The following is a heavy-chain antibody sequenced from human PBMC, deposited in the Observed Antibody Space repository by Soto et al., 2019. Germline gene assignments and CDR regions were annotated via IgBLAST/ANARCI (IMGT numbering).Heavy chain of an antibody. V-gene: IGHV3-23*01. Sequence: GGSLRLSCAAFGFTFSSYAMSWVRQAPGKGLERVSAISGSGGSTYYADSVKGRFTISRDNSKNTLYLQMNSLRAEDTAVYYCAKDWDRYYYYMDVWGKGTTVTVSS. J-gene: IGHJ6*03. CDR1: GFTFSSYA. D-gene: IGHD1-26*01. CDR3: AKDWDRYYYYMDV. CDR2: ISGSGGST.